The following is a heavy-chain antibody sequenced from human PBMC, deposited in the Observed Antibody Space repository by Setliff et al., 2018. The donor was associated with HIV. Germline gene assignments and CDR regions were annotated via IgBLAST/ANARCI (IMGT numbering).Heavy chain of an antibody. CDR1: GGSFSAYH. J-gene: IGHJ4*01. D-gene: IGHD3-3*01. V-gene: IGHV4-34*01. CDR3: ARGRDYTGSWFRPFYLDF. CDR2: INHSGST. Sequence: SETLSLTCAFYGGSFSAYHWSWIRQTPGKGLEWLGEINHSGSTAYNLALESRVSMSIDTSKNQFSLKLTSVTAADTAIYYCARGRDYTGSWFRPFYLDFWGHGNLVTAPQ.